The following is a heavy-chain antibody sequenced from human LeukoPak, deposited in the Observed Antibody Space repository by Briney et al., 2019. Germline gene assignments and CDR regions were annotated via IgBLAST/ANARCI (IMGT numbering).Heavy chain of an antibody. Sequence: SETLSLTCTVSGGSISSSSYYWGWIRQPAGKGLEWIGRIYTSGSTNYNPSLKSRVTISVDTSKNQFSLKLSSVTAADTAVYYCARDPGGDFDYWGQGTLVTVSS. D-gene: IGHD4-17*01. V-gene: IGHV4-61*02. CDR2: IYTSGST. J-gene: IGHJ4*02. CDR1: GGSISSSSYY. CDR3: ARDPGGDFDY.